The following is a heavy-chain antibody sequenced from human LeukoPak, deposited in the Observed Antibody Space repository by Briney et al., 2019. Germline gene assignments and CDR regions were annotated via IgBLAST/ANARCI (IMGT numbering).Heavy chain of an antibody. CDR3: ARGYSSGPDYFDY. Sequence: VASVKVSCKASGYTFTSYDINWVRQATGQGLEWMGWMNPNRGNRGYAQKFQGRVTMTRNTSISTAYMELSSLRSEDTAVYYCARGYSSGPDYFDYWGQGTLVTVSS. J-gene: IGHJ4*02. D-gene: IGHD6-19*01. CDR1: GYTFTSYD. CDR2: MNPNRGNR. V-gene: IGHV1-8*01.